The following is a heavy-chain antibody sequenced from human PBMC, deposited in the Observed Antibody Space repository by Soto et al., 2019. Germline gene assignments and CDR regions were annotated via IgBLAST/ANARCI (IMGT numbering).Heavy chain of an antibody. CDR1: GFTFRNNG. V-gene: IGHV3-30*18. CDR3: AKGGSGNYLTYYYYYGMDV. J-gene: IGHJ6*02. D-gene: IGHD3-22*01. Sequence: QVQLVESGGGVVQPGRSLRLSCAASGFTFRNNGMHWVRQVPGKGLEWVAVISYDGNNKYYADSVKGRFTISRDISKNTVYLQMNNLRTEDTAMYYCAKGGSGNYLTYYYYYGMDVWGLGTTVTVSS. CDR2: ISYDGNNK.